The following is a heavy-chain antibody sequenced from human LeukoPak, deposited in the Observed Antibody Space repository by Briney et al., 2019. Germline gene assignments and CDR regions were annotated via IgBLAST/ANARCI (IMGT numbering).Heavy chain of an antibody. Sequence: GGSLRLSCAASGFTFSSYAMHWVRQAPGKGLEWVAVISYDGSNKYYADSVKGRFTISRDNAKNSLYLQMNRLRAEDTALYYCAKALPLRYFDWLIDYWGQGTLVTVSS. V-gene: IGHV3-30-3*01. D-gene: IGHD3-9*01. J-gene: IGHJ4*02. CDR2: ISYDGSNK. CDR3: AKALPLRYFDWLIDY. CDR1: GFTFSSYA.